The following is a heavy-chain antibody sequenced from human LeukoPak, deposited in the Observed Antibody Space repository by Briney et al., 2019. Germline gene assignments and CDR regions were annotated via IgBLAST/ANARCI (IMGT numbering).Heavy chain of an antibody. CDR2: ISYDGSNK. V-gene: IGHV3-30*04. D-gene: IGHD2-2*01. CDR1: GFTFSSYA. J-gene: IGHJ4*02. Sequence: PGGSLRLSCAASGFTFSSYAMHWVRQAPGKGLEWVAVISYDGSNKYYADSVKGRFTISRDNSQNTLYLQMNNLRAEDTAVYYCARVARGGIVVVPAAMHYWGQGTLVTVSS. CDR3: ARVARGGIVVVPAAMHY.